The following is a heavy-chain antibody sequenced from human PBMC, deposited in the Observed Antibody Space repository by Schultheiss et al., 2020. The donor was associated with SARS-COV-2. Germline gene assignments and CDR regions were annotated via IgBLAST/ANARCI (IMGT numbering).Heavy chain of an antibody. J-gene: IGHJ4*02. CDR2: IYHSGGT. D-gene: IGHD3-22*01. Sequence: SETLSLTCTVSGGSISSYYWSWIRQPPGKGLEWIGSIYHSGGTYYNPSLKSRVTISVDTSKNQFSLKLSSVTAADTAVYYCASPNYYDSSGYWGQGTLVTVSS. CDR3: ASPNYYDSSGY. CDR1: GGSISSYY. V-gene: IGHV4-59*04.